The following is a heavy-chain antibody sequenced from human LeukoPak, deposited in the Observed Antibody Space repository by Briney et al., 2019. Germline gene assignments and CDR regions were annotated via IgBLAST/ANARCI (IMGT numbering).Heavy chain of an antibody. J-gene: IGHJ4*02. CDR1: GGSISSYY. CDR2: IYYSGST. D-gene: IGHD1-26*01. V-gene: IGHV4-59*08. CDR3: ARHRGGIVGAHMVDY. Sequence: SETLSLTCTVSGGSISSYYWSWIRQPPGKGLEWIGYIYYSGSTNYNPSLKSRVTISVDTSKNQFSLKLSSVTAADTAVYYCARHRGGIVGAHMVDYWGQGTLVTVSS.